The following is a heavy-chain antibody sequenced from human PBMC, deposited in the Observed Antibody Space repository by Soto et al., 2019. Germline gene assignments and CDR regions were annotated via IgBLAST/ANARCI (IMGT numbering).Heavy chain of an antibody. J-gene: IGHJ4*02. D-gene: IGHD5-12*01. Sequence: QVTLKESGPVLVKPTETLTLTCTVSGFSLSNARMGVSWIRQPPGNALEWLAHIFSNDEKSYSTSLKSRLTISKDTSKSQVVLTMTNMDPVDTATYYCARTRRGYSGYDTIDYWGQGTLVTVSS. CDR1: GFSLSNARMG. V-gene: IGHV2-26*01. CDR2: IFSNDEK. CDR3: ARTRRGYSGYDTIDY.